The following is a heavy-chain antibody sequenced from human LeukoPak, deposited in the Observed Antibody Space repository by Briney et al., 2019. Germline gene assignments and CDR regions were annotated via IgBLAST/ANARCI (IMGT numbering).Heavy chain of an antibody. CDR2: ISYDGSNK. Sequence: GGSLRLSCAASGFTFSSYGMHWVRQAPGKGLEWVAVISYDGSNKYYADSVKGRFTISRDNSKNTLYLQMNSLRAEDTAVYYCAKDPRSLAAAGTPFGYWGQGTLVTVSS. V-gene: IGHV3-30*18. D-gene: IGHD6-13*01. CDR3: AKDPRSLAAAGTPFGY. CDR1: GFTFSSYG. J-gene: IGHJ4*02.